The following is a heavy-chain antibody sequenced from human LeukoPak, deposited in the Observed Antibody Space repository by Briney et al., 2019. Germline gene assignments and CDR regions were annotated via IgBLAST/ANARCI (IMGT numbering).Heavy chain of an antibody. D-gene: IGHD6-19*01. Sequence: GGSLDPSVPATGPGAITIFIGWVGRAPGKGLEWVSVIYGGGSTYYADSVKGRFTISRDTPKNTLYLQMNSLRVEDTAVYYCASWPVGWYGEDSWGQGTLVTVSS. V-gene: IGHV3-53*01. J-gene: IGHJ4*02. CDR3: ASWPVGWYGEDS. CDR1: GPGAITIF. CDR2: IYGGGST.